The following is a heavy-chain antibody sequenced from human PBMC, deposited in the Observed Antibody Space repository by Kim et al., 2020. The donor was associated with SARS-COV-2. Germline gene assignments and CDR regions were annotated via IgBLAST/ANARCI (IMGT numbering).Heavy chain of an antibody. J-gene: IGHJ4*02. V-gene: IGHV4-39*01. Sequence: SETLSLTCTVSGGSISTSSYYWGWIRQPPGKGLEWIGSIYYSGSTYYNPSLKSRVTISVDTSKNQFSLKLSSVTAADTPIYYCARPFSSGWWTGWGQGTQFTVSS. CDR3: ARPFSSGWWTG. CDR2: IYYSGST. CDR1: GGSISTSSYY. D-gene: IGHD6-19*01.